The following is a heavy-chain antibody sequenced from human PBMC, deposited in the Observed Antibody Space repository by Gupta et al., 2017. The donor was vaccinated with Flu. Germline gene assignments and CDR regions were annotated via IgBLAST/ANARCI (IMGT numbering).Heavy chain of an antibody. CDR3: RTGQL. CDR2: IKNDADGGTV. Sequence: EVKLVDGGGDLVKPGGSLRLSCRGSGFTFSNAWISWVRQAPGKGLEWVGLIKNDADGGTVHLAKDVQDSIRVERADYASSVHVEMKSLKVEDRCFYSSRTGQLWGQGTPVTVS. J-gene: IGHJ4*02. V-gene: IGHV3-15*05. D-gene: IGHD2-15*01. CDR1: GFTFSNAW.